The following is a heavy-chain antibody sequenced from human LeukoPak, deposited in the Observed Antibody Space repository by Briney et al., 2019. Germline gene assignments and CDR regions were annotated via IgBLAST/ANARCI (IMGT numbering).Heavy chain of an antibody. CDR3: ARDASEHCSSTTCYDGRGDFDY. V-gene: IGHV3-7*01. CDR1: GFTFSTYW. D-gene: IGHD2-2*01. J-gene: IGHJ4*02. Sequence: GGSLRLSCAASGFTFSTYWMSWVRQAPGKGLEWVSNIKQDGSAKYYVDSVKGRFTISRDNAKNSLSLQMNSPRAEDTAVYYCARDASEHCSSTTCYDGRGDFDYWGQGTLVTVSS. CDR2: IKQDGSAK.